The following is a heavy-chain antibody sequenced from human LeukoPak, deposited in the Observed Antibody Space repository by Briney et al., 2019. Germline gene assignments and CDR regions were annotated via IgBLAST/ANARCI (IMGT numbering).Heavy chain of an antibody. CDR2: IKQDGSEK. D-gene: IGHD3-22*01. CDR3: AGAVNYDLDY. J-gene: IGHJ4*02. CDR1: GLTFSSYW. V-gene: IGHV3-7*01. Sequence: PGGSLRLSCAASGLTFSSYWMSWVRQVPGKGLEWVANIKQDGSEKYYVDSVKGRFTISRDNAKNSLYLQMNSLRAEDTALYYCAGAVNYDLDYWGQGTLVTVSS.